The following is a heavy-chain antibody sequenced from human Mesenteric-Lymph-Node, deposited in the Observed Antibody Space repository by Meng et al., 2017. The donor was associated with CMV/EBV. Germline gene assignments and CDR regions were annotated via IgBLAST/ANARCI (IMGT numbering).Heavy chain of an antibody. J-gene: IGHJ6*02. V-gene: IGHV3-66*03. CDR3: ARASQNPKSRTSCYDYYYAMDV. CDR2: LYSCGST. CDR1: GFNVIDNY. Sequence: GGSLRLSCAVSGFNVIDNYMTWVRQAPGKGLEWVSVLYSCGSTYYADSVEGRFTISRDPSQNTVYLQMNSLRSEDTAVYYCARASQNPKSRTSCYDYYYAMDVWGQGTTVTVSS. D-gene: IGHD2-2*01.